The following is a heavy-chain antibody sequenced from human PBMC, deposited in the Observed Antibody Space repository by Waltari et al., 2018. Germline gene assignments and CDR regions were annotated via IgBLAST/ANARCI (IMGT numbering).Heavy chain of an antibody. CDR1: GFTFTNHG. CDR3: ARGDGGSGLGASDI. J-gene: IGHJ3*02. Sequence: QVQLVESGGGVVQSGRSLRLSCVGSGFTFTNHGMNWVRQAPGKGLEGVAVIWYDGSNKKYVDSVKGRFTISRDNSKNTMYLEMNRLRAEDTAVYFCARGDGGSGLGASDIWGQGTMVTVSS. CDR2: IWYDGSNK. D-gene: IGHD3-3*01. V-gene: IGHV3-33*01.